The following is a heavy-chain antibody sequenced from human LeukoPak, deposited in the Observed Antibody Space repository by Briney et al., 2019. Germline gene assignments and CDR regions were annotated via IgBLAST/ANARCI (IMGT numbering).Heavy chain of an antibody. Sequence: ASVNVSCKASGYTFTSYGISWVRQAPGQGLEWMGWISAYNGNTNYAQKLQGRVTMTTDTSTSTAYMELRSLRSDDTAVYYCAREGDWEDYYDSSGYPTQIDYWGQGTLVTVSS. V-gene: IGHV1-18*01. CDR1: GYTFTSYG. CDR3: AREGDWEDYYDSSGYPTQIDY. J-gene: IGHJ4*02. D-gene: IGHD3-22*01. CDR2: ISAYNGNT.